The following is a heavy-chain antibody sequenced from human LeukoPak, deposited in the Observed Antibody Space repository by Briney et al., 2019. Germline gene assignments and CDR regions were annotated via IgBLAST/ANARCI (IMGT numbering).Heavy chain of an antibody. CDR3: ASGSTLDY. Sequence: GGSLRLSCAASGFTFSSYGMHWVRQAPGKGLEWVASISSTSAYIYYADSLKGRFTISRDNAKNSLYLHLNSLKVEDTALYYCASGSTLDYWGLGTLVTVSS. CDR2: ISSTSAYI. D-gene: IGHD6-25*01. J-gene: IGHJ4*02. CDR1: GFTFSSYG. V-gene: IGHV3-21*01.